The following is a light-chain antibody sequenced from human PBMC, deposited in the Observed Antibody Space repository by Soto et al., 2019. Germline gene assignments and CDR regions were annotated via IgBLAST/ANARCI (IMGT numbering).Light chain of an antibody. Sequence: EIVLTQSPGTLSLSPGERATLSCRASQSVSSSYLAWYQQKPGQAPRLLIYSTSSRATGIPDRFSGRGSGKDFTLTISRLEPEYFAVYYCQQYGSSPWTFGQGTRVEIK. CDR2: STS. V-gene: IGKV3-20*01. CDR3: QQYGSSPWT. J-gene: IGKJ1*01. CDR1: QSVSSSY.